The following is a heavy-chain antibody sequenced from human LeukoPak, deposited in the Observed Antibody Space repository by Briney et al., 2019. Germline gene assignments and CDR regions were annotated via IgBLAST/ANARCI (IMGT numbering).Heavy chain of an antibody. Sequence: PGRSLRLSCAASGFTFSSYGMHWVRQAPGKGLEWVALIWYDGGNKYYADSVKGRFTISRDNSKNTLYLQMNSLRSEDTAVYYCARGIGGSSPFDYWGQGTLVTVSS. CDR1: GFTFSSYG. CDR2: IWYDGGNK. D-gene: IGHD2-15*01. V-gene: IGHV3-33*01. CDR3: ARGIGGSSPFDY. J-gene: IGHJ4*02.